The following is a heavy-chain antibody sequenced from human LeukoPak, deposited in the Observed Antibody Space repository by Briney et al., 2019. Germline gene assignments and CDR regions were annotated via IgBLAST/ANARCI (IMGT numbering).Heavy chain of an antibody. CDR2: IYNSEST. Sequence: PSETLSLTCTVSGGSISSSSYYWGWIRQPPGKGLEWIGNIYNSESTYYNPSLKSRVTISVDTSKNQFSLRLSSVTAADTAVYYCAREGELLIDYWGQGTLVTVSS. CDR1: GGSISSSSYY. J-gene: IGHJ4*02. V-gene: IGHV4-39*07. CDR3: AREGELLIDY. D-gene: IGHD1-26*01.